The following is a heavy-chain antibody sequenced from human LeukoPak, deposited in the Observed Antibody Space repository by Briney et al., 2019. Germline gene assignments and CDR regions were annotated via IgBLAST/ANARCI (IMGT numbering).Heavy chain of an antibody. CDR2: IKQDGSEK. CDR3: ARYDYYYYYMDV. CDR1: GFTFSSYG. J-gene: IGHJ6*03. Sequence: GGSLRLSCAASGFTFSSYGMHWVRQAPGKGLEWVANIKQDGSEKYYVDSVKGRFTISRDNAKNSLYLQMNSLRAEDTAVYYCARYDYYYYYMDVWGKGTTVTISS. V-gene: IGHV3-7*01.